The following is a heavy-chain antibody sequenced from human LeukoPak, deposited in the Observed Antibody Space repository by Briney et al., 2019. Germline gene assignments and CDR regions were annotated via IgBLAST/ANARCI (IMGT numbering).Heavy chain of an antibody. Sequence: SETLSLTCTVSGGSISSSSYYWGWIRQPPGKGLEWIGSIYYSGSTYYNPSPKSRVTISVDTSKNQFSLKLSSVTAADTAVYYCARDSREWLDYWGQGTLVTVSS. J-gene: IGHJ4*02. CDR3: ARDSREWLDY. V-gene: IGHV4-39*07. D-gene: IGHD3-3*01. CDR1: GGSISSSSYY. CDR2: IYYSGST.